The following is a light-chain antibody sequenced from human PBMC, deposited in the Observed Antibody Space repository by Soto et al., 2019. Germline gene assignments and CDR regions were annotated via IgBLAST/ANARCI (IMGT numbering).Light chain of an antibody. J-gene: IGKJ1*01. CDR3: QQYNTWLWT. CDR1: QSVNAN. V-gene: IGKV3-15*01. CDR2: GAS. Sequence: EVVMTQSPATLSVSPGERATLSCRASQSVNANLAWYQQKPGQAPRLLIHGASNRATGIPARFSGSGFGTEFMXXIXSLXSEDFAVYYCQQYNTWLWTFGQGTKVEI.